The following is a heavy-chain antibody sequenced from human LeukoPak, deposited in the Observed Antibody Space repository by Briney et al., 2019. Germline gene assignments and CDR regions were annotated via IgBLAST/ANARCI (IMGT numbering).Heavy chain of an antibody. CDR1: GFTFSSYG. CDR2: ISYDGSNK. J-gene: IGHJ4*02. CDR3: APDWNYVDY. D-gene: IGHD3-9*01. Sequence: GGSLRLSCAASGFTFSSYGMHWVRQAPGKGLEWVAVISYDGSNKYYADSVKGRFTISRDNSKNTLYLQMNSLRAEDTAVYYCAPDWNYVDYWGQGTLVTVSS. V-gene: IGHV3-30*03.